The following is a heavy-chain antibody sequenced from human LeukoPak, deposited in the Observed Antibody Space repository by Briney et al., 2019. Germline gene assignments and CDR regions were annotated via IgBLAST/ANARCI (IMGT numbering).Heavy chain of an antibody. J-gene: IGHJ4*02. CDR2: ISGSGGST. CDR3: AKAKWPVRGRPKNPALDY. D-gene: IGHD5-12*01. V-gene: IGHV3-23*01. Sequence: SGGSLRLSCAASGFTFISYAMSWVRQAPGKGLEWVSAISGSGGSTYYADSVKGRFTISRDNSKNTLYLQMNSLRAEDTAVYYCAKAKWPVRGRPKNPALDYWGQGTLVTVSS. CDR1: GFTFISYA.